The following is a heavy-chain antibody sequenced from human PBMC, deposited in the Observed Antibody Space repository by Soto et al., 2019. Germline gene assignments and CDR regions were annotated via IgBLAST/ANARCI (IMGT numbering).Heavy chain of an antibody. CDR1: GGSFSGYY. CDR3: ARDYTTVTQYWYFDL. J-gene: IGHJ2*01. Sequence: PSETLSLTCAVYGGSFSGYYWSWIRQPPGKGLEWIGEINHSGSTNYNPSLKSRVTISVDTSKNQFSLKLSSVTAADTAVYYCARDYTTVTQYWYFDLWGRGTPVTVSS. V-gene: IGHV4-34*01. D-gene: IGHD4-17*01. CDR2: INHSGST.